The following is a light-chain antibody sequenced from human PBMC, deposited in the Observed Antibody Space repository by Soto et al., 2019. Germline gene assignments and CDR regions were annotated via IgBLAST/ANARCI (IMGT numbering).Light chain of an antibody. V-gene: IGLV2-14*01. CDR3: SSYTGSSTWV. CDR2: EVS. Sequence: QSALTQPASVSGSPGQSITISCTGTNSDVGAYNYVSWYQQYPGKAPTVMIYEVSSRPSGVSNRFSGSKSDNTASLTISGLQAEDEADYYCSSYTGSSTWVFGGGTKLTVL. CDR1: NSDVGAYNY. J-gene: IGLJ3*02.